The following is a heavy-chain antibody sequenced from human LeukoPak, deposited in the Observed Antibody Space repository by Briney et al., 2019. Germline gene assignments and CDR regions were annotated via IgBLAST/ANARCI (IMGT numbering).Heavy chain of an antibody. D-gene: IGHD2-2*01. CDR1: GGSIFSSRYY. V-gene: IGHV4-39*07. J-gene: IGHJ5*02. CDR2: INHSGST. Sequence: PSEAVSLTCNVCGGSIFSSRYYGVWIRHPPGEGVEWIGEINHSGSTNYNPSLKSRVTISVDTSKNQFSLKLSSVTAADTAVYHCARSSVPAAPFDPWGQGTLVTVSS. CDR3: ARSSVPAAPFDP.